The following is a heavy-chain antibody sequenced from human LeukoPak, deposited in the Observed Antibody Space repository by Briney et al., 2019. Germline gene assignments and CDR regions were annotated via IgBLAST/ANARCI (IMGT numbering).Heavy chain of an antibody. CDR1: GLSLSRIS. Sequence: GGSLRLSCSLSGLSLSRISTRCDRQTPGKGLEHVSGISSNGGSTYYADSVKGRFTISRDNSKNTLYLQMSSLRAEDTAVYYCGKAPRESATTWLQYSDYWGPGTLVTVSS. D-gene: IGHD5-24*01. CDR2: ISSNGGST. V-gene: IGHV3-64D*09. J-gene: IGHJ4*02. CDR3: GKAPRESATTWLQYSDY.